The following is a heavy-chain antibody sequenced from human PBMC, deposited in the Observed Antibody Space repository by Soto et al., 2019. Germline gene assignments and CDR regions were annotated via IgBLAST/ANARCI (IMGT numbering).Heavy chain of an antibody. CDR1: GYTFTSYG. D-gene: IGHD3-22*01. V-gene: IGHV1-18*04. Sequence: ASVKVSCKASGYTFTSYGISWVRQAPGQGLEWMGWISAYKGNTHYTQNLQGRVIVTTDTSTSTAHMELRSLRSDDTAVYYCARDFDSSGNYYAGGAFDFWGQGTLVTVSS. CDR3: ARDFDSSGNYYAGGAFDF. J-gene: IGHJ3*01. CDR2: ISAYKGNT.